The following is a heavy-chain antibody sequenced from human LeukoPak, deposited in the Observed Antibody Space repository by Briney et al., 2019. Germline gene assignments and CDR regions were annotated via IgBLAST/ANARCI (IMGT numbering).Heavy chain of an antibody. CDR2: INHSGST. Sequence: SETLPLTCAVYGGSFSGYYWSWIRQPPGKGLEWIGEINHSGSTNYNPSLKSRVTISVDTSKNQFSLKLSSVTAADTAVYYCARGGVTAFDYWGQGTLVTVSS. CDR3: ARGGVTAFDY. D-gene: IGHD3-3*01. V-gene: IGHV4-34*01. CDR1: GGSFSGYY. J-gene: IGHJ4*02.